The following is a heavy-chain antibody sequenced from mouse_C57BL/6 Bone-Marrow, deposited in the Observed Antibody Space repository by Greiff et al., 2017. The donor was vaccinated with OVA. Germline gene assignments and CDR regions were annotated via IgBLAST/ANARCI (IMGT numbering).Heavy chain of an antibody. CDR3: ASRANYYFDY. D-gene: IGHD3-1*01. Sequence: QVQLQQPGAELVKPGASVKLSCKASGYTFTSSWMHWVKQRPGQVLEWIGMIHPTSGSTNYNEKFKSKATLTVDKSSSTAYMQLSSLTSEDSAVYYCASRANYYFDYWGQGTTLTVSS. J-gene: IGHJ2*01. V-gene: IGHV1-64*01. CDR1: GYTFTSSW. CDR2: IHPTSGST.